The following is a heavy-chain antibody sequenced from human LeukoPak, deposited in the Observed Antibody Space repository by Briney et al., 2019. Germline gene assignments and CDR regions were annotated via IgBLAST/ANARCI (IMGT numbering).Heavy chain of an antibody. CDR3: ARRSGTEERGYFDY. D-gene: IGHD1-1*01. CDR1: GCSISSGGYY. Sequence: SETLSLTCTVSGCSISSGGYYWSWIRQHPGKGLEWIGYIYYSGSTYYNPSLKSRVTISVDTSKNQFSLKLSSVTAADTAVYYCARRSGTEERGYFDYWGQGTLVTVSS. CDR2: IYYSGST. V-gene: IGHV4-31*03. J-gene: IGHJ4*02.